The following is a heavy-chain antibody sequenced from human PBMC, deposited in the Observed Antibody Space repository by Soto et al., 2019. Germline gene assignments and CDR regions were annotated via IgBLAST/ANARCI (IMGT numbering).Heavy chain of an antibody. D-gene: IGHD4-4*01. V-gene: IGHV4-30-4*08. CDR2: IYYSGDI. J-gene: IGHJ5*02. CDR3: ARERLQGFWFDP. CDR1: GGSISSGGYY. Sequence: SETLSLTCTVSGGSISSGGYYWNWIRQPPGKGLEWIGYIYYSGDIYYSPSLKSRVTISVDTSKNQFSLKLSSVTAADTAVYYCARERLQGFWFDPWGQGTLVTVSS.